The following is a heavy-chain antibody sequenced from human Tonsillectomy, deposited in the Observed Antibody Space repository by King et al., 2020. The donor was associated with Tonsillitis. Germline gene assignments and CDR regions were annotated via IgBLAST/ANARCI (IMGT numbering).Heavy chain of an antibody. V-gene: IGHV3-33*08. D-gene: IGHD6-19*01. CDR1: GVTFSSYG. Sequence: VQLVESGGGVVQPGRSLRLSCAASGVTFSSYGMHLVRQAPGKGLEWVAVIWYEGSNKYYTDSVKGRFTLSRDNSKNTLYLQMNSLRAEDTAVDYCARDWRRAVAASGAFDIWGQGTMVTVSS. J-gene: IGHJ3*02. CDR2: IWYEGSNK. CDR3: ARDWRRAVAASGAFDI.